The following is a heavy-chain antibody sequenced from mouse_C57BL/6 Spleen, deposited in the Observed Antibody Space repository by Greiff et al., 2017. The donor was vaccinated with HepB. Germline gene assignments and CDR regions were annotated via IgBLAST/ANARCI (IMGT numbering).Heavy chain of an antibody. V-gene: IGHV1-81*01. CDR1: GYTFTSYG. CDR2: IYPRSGNT. CDR3: ASRAYYCGSNYYAMDY. Sequence: VKLLQSGAELVRPGASVKLSCKASGYTFTSYGISWVKQRPGQGLEWIGEIYPRSGNTYYNEKFKGKATLTADKSSSTAYMELRSLASEDSAVSFCASRAYYCGSNYYAMDYWGQGTSVTVSS. J-gene: IGHJ4*01. D-gene: IGHD1-1*01.